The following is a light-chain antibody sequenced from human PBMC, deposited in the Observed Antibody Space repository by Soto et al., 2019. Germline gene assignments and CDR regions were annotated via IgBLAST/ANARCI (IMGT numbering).Light chain of an antibody. Sequence: DIQMTQSPPSLSASVGDRVTITCQASQDIGTYLNWYQHKPGKAPNLVIYDASNLETGVPSRFSGGGSGTVFTFTISSLRPEYIATYYCQHSNHLPLFGPGTKVDF. CDR3: QHSNHLPL. J-gene: IGKJ3*01. CDR1: QDIGTY. CDR2: DAS. V-gene: IGKV1-33*01.